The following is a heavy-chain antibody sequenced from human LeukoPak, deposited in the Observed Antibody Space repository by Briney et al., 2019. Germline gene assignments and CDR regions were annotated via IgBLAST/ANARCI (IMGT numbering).Heavy chain of an antibody. CDR3: AGEGGTVSDY. V-gene: IGHV4-59*01. CDR1: GGSINSYY. J-gene: IGHJ4*02. Sequence: PSETLSLTCTVSGGSINSYYWNWIRQPPGNGLEWIGYIYYSGSNNYNPSLMSRFTISLDTYKNQFSLKLGSVTAADTALYYCAGEGGTVSDYWGQGTLVTVSS. D-gene: IGHD4-17*01. CDR2: IYYSGSN.